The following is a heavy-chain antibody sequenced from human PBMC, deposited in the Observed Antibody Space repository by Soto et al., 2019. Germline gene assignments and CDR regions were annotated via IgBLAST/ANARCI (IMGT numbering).Heavy chain of an antibody. J-gene: IGHJ6*02. D-gene: IGHD3-3*01. CDR1: GFTFSSYG. CDR3: ARQAYDFWSYYSEGYYYYGMDV. CDR2: IWYDGSNK. V-gene: IGHV3-33*01. Sequence: QVQLVESGGGVVQPGRSLRLSCAASGFTFSSYGMHWVRQAPGKGLEWVAVIWYDGSNKYYADSVKGRFTISRDNSKNXXYXQXXSLRAEDMAVYYCARQAYDFWSYYSEGYYYYGMDVWGQGTTVTVSS.